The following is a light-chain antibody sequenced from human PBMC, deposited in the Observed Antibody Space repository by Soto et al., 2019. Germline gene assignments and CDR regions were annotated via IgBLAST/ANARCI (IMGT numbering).Light chain of an antibody. Sequence: DIQMTQSPFSLSASVGDRVTITCQASQDISNSLNWYQQRPGKAPKLLVHDASKLETGVPSRFSGGGSGTDFTFTISSLQPEDSVTYYCQQYDNLPRTFGQGTRLEMK. CDR3: QQYDNLPRT. CDR2: DAS. V-gene: IGKV1-33*01. CDR1: QDISNS. J-gene: IGKJ2*02.